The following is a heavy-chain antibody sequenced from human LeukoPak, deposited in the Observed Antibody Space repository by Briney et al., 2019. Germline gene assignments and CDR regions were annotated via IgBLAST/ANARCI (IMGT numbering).Heavy chain of an antibody. CDR3: AKEPASGSCFDY. CDR1: GHTFNSYA. Sequence: PGGSLRLSCTASGHTFNSYAMSWVRQAPGKGLEWVSAISGSGASTYYADSVKGRFTISRDNSKNTLYLQMNSLRAEDTALYYCAKEPASGSCFDYWGQGTLVTVSS. J-gene: IGHJ4*02. CDR2: ISGSGAST. V-gene: IGHV3-23*01. D-gene: IGHD3-10*01.